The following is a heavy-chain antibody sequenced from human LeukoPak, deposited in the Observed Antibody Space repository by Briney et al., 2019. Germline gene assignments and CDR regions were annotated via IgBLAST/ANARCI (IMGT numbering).Heavy chain of an antibody. Sequence: GGSLGLSCAASGFTVSSNYMSWVRQAPGKGLEWVSVIYSGGSTYYADSVKGRFTISRDNSKNTLYLQMNSLRAEDTAVYYCAREKWGSSTSFDYWGQGTLVTVSS. CDR1: GFTVSSNY. CDR2: IYSGGST. J-gene: IGHJ4*02. V-gene: IGHV3-53*01. CDR3: AREKWGSSTSFDY. D-gene: IGHD2-2*01.